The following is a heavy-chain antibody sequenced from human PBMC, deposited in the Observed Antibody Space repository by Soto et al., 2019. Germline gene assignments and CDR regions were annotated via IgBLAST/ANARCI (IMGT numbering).Heavy chain of an antibody. Sequence: GGSLRLSCAASGFSFSSYSMNWVRQAPGKGLEWVSSISSSSSYIYYADSVKGRFTISRDNAKNSLYLQMNSLRAEDTAVYYCARDIGGYSVYAKDYWGQGTLVTVSS. CDR3: ARDIGGYSVYAKDY. J-gene: IGHJ4*02. V-gene: IGHV3-21*01. CDR1: GFSFSSYS. D-gene: IGHD5-12*01. CDR2: ISSSSSYI.